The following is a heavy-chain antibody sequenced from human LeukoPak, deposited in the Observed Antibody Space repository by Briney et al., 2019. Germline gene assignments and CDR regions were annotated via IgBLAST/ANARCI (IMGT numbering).Heavy chain of an antibody. CDR3: AREAPRGSTIDY. D-gene: IGHD2-2*01. CDR1: GGSISSSSYY. CDR2: IYISGST. V-gene: IGHV4-39*07. Sequence: SETLSLTCTVSGGSISSSSYYWGWIRQPPGKGLEWIGRIYISGSTNYNPSLKSRVTISVDTSKNQFSLKLSSVTAADTAVYYCAREAPRGSTIDYWGQGTLVTVSS. J-gene: IGHJ4*02.